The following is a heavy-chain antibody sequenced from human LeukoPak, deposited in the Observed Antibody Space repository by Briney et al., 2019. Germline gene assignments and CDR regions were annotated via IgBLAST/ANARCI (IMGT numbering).Heavy chain of an antibody. J-gene: IGHJ4*02. D-gene: IGHD1-20*01. CDR1: GFTFSTYA. CDR2: ISYDGSNK. Sequence: GRSLRLPCAASGFTFSTYAMHWVRQAPGKGLEWVAVISYDGSNKYYADSVKGRFTISRDNSKSTLYLQMNSLRAEDTAVYYCARGKLTGESFDYWGQGTLVTVSS. V-gene: IGHV3-30-3*01. CDR3: ARGKLTGESFDY.